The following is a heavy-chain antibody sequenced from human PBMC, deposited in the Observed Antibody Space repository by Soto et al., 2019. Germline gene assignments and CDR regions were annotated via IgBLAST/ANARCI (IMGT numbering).Heavy chain of an antibody. J-gene: IGHJ4*02. CDR2: ISLSGNT. V-gene: IGHV4-4*02. Sequence: QVQLQESGPGLVKPSGTLSLTCAVSGGSITNTDWWTWVRQPPGMGLEWVGDISLSGNTNYNPSREGRAAISLDKSTNQFSLILNSVTAADTAVYYCASRGSSGPFWGQGTLVTVSS. D-gene: IGHD3-22*01. CDR3: ASRGSSGPF. CDR1: GGSITNTDW.